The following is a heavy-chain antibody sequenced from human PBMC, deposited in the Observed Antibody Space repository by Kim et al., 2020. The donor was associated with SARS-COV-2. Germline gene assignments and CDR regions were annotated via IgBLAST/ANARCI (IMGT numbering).Heavy chain of an antibody. CDR1: GGSLSGYF. CDR3: AKMQLYYDILTAHKVYYYYVDV. D-gene: IGHD3-9*01. J-gene: IGHJ6*03. CDR2: INYSGTT. V-gene: IGHV4-34*01. Sequence: SETLSLTCDVSGGSLSGYFWSWIRQAPGKGLEWIGEINYSGTTNYNPSLESRVTISIDPSKSQFSLKLTSMTAADTAVYYCAKMQLYYDILTAHKVYYYYVDVWGKGTTVTVSS.